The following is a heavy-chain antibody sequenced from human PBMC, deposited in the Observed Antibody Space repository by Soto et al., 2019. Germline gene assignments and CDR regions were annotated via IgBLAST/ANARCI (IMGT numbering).Heavy chain of an antibody. D-gene: IGHD1-26*01. CDR3: AHRHGATSGTFDY. CDR1: GFSLSATGVG. V-gene: IGHV2-5*02. J-gene: IGHJ4*02. Sequence: QITLKESGPTLVKPTQTLTLTCTFSGFSLSATGVGVGWIRQPPEKALEWLALIYWDDDKLYSPTLKNRLTTTTDTSKNQVVLTMTNMDPVDTDTSYWAHRHGATSGTFDYWGQGALVTVSS. CDR2: IYWDDDK.